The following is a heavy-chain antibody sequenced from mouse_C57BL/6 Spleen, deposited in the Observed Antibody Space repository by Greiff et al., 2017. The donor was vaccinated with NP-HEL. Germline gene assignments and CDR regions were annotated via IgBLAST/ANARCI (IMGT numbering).Heavy chain of an antibody. Sequence: QVQLQQPGAELVKPGASVKLSCKASGYTFTSYWMQWVKQRPGQGLEWIGELDPSDSYTNYNQKFKGKATLTVDTSSSTAYMQLSSLTSEDSAVYYCARRYYGSSYSYYFDYWGQGTTLTVSS. V-gene: IGHV1-50*01. J-gene: IGHJ2*01. D-gene: IGHD1-1*01. CDR2: LDPSDSYT. CDR1: GYTFTSYW. CDR3: ARRYYGSSYSYYFDY.